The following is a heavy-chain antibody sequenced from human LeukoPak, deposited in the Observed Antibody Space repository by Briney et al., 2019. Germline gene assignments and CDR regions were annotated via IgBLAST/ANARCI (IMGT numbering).Heavy chain of an antibody. CDR1: GFTFSSYS. V-gene: IGHV3-21*01. CDR3: ARDGKNDYGGIAPRYFDL. D-gene: IGHD4-23*01. Sequence: PGGSLRLSCAASGFTFSSYSMNWVRQAPGKGLEWVSSISSSCSYIYYADSVKGRFTISRDNAKNSLYLQMNSLRAEDTAVYYCARDGKNDYGGIAPRYFDLWGRGTLVTVSS. CDR2: ISSSCSYI. J-gene: IGHJ2*01.